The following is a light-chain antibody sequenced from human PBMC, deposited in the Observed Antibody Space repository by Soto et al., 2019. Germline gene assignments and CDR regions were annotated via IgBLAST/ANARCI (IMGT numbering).Light chain of an antibody. V-gene: IGKV1-39*01. CDR2: AAS. CDR3: QQSYSTPYT. CDR1: QSISSY. Sequence: DIQMTQSPSSLSASVGDRVTITCRASQSISSYLKCYQQKPGKAPKLLIYAASSLQSGVPSRFSGSGSGTDFTLTISSLQPEDFATYYCQQSYSTPYTFGQGTKLEIK. J-gene: IGKJ2*01.